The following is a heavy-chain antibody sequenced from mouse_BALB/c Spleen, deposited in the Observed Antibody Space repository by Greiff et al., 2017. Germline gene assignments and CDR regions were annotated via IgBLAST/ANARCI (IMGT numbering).Heavy chain of an antibody. Sequence: EVQVVESGGGLVQPGGSRKLSCAASGFTFSSFGIHWVRQAPEKGLVWVAYISSGSSTIYYADTVTGRFTISRDNPKNTLFRQMTGLRSEDTAMYYCARKGLRRGKVYWGQGTLVTVSA. D-gene: IGHD2-12*01. CDR3: ARKGLRRGKVY. CDR2: ISSGSSTI. CDR1: GFTFSSFG. V-gene: IGHV5-17*02. J-gene: IGHJ3*01.